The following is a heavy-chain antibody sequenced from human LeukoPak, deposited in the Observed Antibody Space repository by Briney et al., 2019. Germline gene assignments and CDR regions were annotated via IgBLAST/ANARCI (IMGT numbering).Heavy chain of an antibody. D-gene: IGHD3-10*01. J-gene: IGHJ4*02. Sequence: RASVKVSCKASGGTFSSYAISWVRQAPGQGLEWMGGIIPIFGTANYAQKFQGRVTITADESTSTAYMELSSLRSEDTAVYYCARRLVRGGYLGPFDYWGQGTLVTVSS. CDR3: ARRLVRGGYLGPFDY. CDR2: IIPIFGTA. V-gene: IGHV1-69*13. CDR1: GGTFSSYA.